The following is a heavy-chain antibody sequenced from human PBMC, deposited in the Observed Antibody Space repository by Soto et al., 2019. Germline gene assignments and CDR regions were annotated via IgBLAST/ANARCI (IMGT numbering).Heavy chain of an antibody. CDR1: GFTFSGSA. Sequence: GGSLRLSCAASGFTFSGSAMHWVRQASGKGLEWVGRIRSKANSYATAYAASVKGRFTISRDDSKNTAYLQMNSLKTEDTAVYYCTRLPYGDYYDSSGYDYWGQGTLVTVSS. CDR2: IRSKANSYAT. CDR3: TRLPYGDYYDSSGYDY. D-gene: IGHD3-22*01. J-gene: IGHJ4*02. V-gene: IGHV3-73*01.